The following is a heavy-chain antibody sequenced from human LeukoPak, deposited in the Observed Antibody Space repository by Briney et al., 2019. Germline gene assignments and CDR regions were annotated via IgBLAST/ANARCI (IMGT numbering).Heavy chain of an antibody. J-gene: IGHJ4*02. CDR2: ISAYNGNT. Sequence: GASVTVSCKASGYTFTSYGISWVRQAPGQGLEWMGWISAYNGNTNYAQKLQGRVTMTTDTSTSTAYMELRSLRSDDTAVYYCVRDPRYSSGWYGNFDYWGQGTLVTVSS. D-gene: IGHD6-19*01. CDR3: VRDPRYSSGWYGNFDY. V-gene: IGHV1-18*01. CDR1: GYTFTSYG.